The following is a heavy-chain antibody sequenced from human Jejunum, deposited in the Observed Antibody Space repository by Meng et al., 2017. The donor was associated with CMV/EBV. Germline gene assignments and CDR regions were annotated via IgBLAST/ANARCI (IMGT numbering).Heavy chain of an antibody. CDR2: ISYNGNT. CDR1: TFTAHG. D-gene: IGHD2/OR15-2a*01. V-gene: IGHV1-18*01. Sequence: TFTAHGVSRVRQAPVQGHESMGWISYNGNTEYTQKFQGRVTMTTETSTSTAYMEVRSLRSDDTAIYFCARPMTYGNAGTCHPRGVDYWGQGTLVTVSS. J-gene: IGHJ4*02. CDR3: ARPMTYGNAGTCHPRGVDY.